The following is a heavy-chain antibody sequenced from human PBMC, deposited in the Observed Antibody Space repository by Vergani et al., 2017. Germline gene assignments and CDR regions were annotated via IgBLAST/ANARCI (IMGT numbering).Heavy chain of an antibody. Sequence: QVQLVETGGGVVQPGGSLRLYCATSGFSFNTYGAHWVRQAPGKGLEWVAFIGYDGRIKYNVDSVKGRFTISRDTSKKTLSLQMRSLRADDTAVYYCARGLPPPAGSRFSVAPPLKGGWFDPWGQGTLVTVSS. J-gene: IGHJ5*02. CDR1: GFSFNTYG. CDR2: IGYDGRIK. V-gene: IGHV3-30*02. CDR3: ARGLPPPAGSRFSVAPPLKGGWFDP. D-gene: IGHD3-10*01.